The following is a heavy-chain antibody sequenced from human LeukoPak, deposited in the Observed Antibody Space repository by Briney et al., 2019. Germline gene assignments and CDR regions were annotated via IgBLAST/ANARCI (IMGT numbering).Heavy chain of an antibody. CDR2: ISYDGSNK. J-gene: IGHJ4*02. D-gene: IGHD3-9*01. V-gene: IGHV3-30-3*01. Sequence: GRSLRLPCAASGFTFSSYAMHWVRQAPGKGLEWVAVISYDGSNKYYADSVKGRFTISRDNSKNTLYLQMNSLRAEDTAVYYCARELRYFDWFFDYWGQGTLVTVSS. CDR3: ARELRYFDWFFDY. CDR1: GFTFSSYA.